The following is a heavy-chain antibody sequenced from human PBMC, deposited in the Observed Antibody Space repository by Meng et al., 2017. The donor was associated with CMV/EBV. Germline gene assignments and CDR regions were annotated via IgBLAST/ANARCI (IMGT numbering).Heavy chain of an antibody. CDR2: ISAYNGNT. J-gene: IGHJ6*02. V-gene: IGHV1-18*01. D-gene: IGHD2-15*01. Sequence: GESLKISCAGSGFTFSSYSMNWVRQAPGQGLEWMGWISAYNGNTNYAQKLQGRVTMTTDTSTSTAYMELRSLRSDDTAVYYCARVWYCSGDSCYEDYYYGMDVWGQGTTVTVSS. CDR3: ARVWYCSGDSCYEDYYYGMDV. CDR1: GFTFSSYS.